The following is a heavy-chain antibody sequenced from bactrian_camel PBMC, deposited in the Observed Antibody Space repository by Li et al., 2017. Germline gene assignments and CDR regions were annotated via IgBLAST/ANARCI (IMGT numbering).Heavy chain of an antibody. Sequence: HVQLVESGGGSVQAGESLRLACVVSVLSWNSNYVAWFRQAPGKEREGVAAIYTSGSVTYYADSVKGRFAISQDAAKNTVYLQMGSLKPEDTARYYCAKRWGGSWPKGADFGHWGQGTQVTVS. V-gene: IGHV3S1*01. CDR1: VLSWNSNY. CDR3: AKRWGGSWPKGADFGH. CDR2: IYTSGSVT. D-gene: IGHD6*01. J-gene: IGHJ6*01.